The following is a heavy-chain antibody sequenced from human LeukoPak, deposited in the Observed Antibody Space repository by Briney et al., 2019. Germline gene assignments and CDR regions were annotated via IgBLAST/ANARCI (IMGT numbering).Heavy chain of an antibody. D-gene: IGHD3-22*01. V-gene: IGHV3-21*01. Sequence: GGSLRLSCAASGFTFSSYSMNWVRQAPGKGLEWVSSISSSSSYIYYADSVKGRFTISRDNAKNSLYLQMNSLRAEDTAVYYCAKDFFLPTYYYDSSGYTDFDYWGQGTLVTVSS. CDR1: GFTFSSYS. J-gene: IGHJ4*02. CDR2: ISSSSSYI. CDR3: AKDFFLPTYYYDSSGYTDFDY.